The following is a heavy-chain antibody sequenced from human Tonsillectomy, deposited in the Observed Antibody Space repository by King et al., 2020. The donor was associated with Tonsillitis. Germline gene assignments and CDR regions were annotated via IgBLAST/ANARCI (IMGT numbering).Heavy chain of an antibody. CDR3: ASTKDCSSSKCFRPFDY. J-gene: IGHJ4*02. Sequence: VQLVESGGGVVQPGRSLRLSFAASRFTFSDYAMHWVRQAPGKGLEWVAVISNDESDKEYTDSVKGRFSVSRDNSKNTLYLQLSDLRTEDTAVYYCASTKDCSSSKCFRPFDYWGQGTLVTVSS. D-gene: IGHD2-2*01. CDR2: ISNDESDK. V-gene: IGHV3-30*10. CDR1: RFTFSDYA.